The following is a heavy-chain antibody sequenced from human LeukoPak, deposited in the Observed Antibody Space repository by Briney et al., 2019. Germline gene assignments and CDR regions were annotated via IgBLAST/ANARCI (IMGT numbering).Heavy chain of an antibody. CDR2: INQDGSER. CDR3: ARERDGRFFDY. Sequence: GGSLRLSCAVSGLTFRSYWMSWVRQAPGKGLEWVANINQDGSERYFVDSVKGRFTISRDNAKNSLHLQMNTLRAEDTAVYYCARERDGRFFDYWGQGTLVTVSS. V-gene: IGHV3-7*01. D-gene: IGHD5-24*01. CDR1: GLTFRSYW. J-gene: IGHJ4*02.